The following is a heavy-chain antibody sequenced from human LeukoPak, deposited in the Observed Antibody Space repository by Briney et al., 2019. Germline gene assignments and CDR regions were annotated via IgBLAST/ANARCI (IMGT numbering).Heavy chain of an antibody. Sequence: VASVKVSCKASGYTFITYDINWVRQATGQGLEWMGWISAYNGNTNYAQKLQGRVTMTTDTSTSTAYMELRSLRSDDTAVYYCARDTAAAPANWFDPWGQGTLVTVSS. CDR3: ARDTAAAPANWFDP. V-gene: IGHV1-18*01. CDR1: GYTFITYD. D-gene: IGHD6-13*01. J-gene: IGHJ5*02. CDR2: ISAYNGNT.